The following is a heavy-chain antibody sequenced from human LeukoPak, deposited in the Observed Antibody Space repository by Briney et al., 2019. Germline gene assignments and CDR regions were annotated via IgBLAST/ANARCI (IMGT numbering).Heavy chain of an antibody. J-gene: IGHJ6*03. D-gene: IGHD3-10*01. CDR2: ISAYNGNT. CDR1: GYTFTSYG. Sequence: GASVKVSCKASGYTFTSYGISWVRQAPGQGLEWMGWISAYNGNTNYAQKLQGRVTMTTDTSTSTACMELRSLRSDDTAVYYCARAHEVLLWFGVLNEYYYMDVWGKGTTVTISS. V-gene: IGHV1-18*01. CDR3: ARAHEVLLWFGVLNEYYYMDV.